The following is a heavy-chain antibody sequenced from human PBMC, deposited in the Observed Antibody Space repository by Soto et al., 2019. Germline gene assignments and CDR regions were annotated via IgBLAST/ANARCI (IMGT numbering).Heavy chain of an antibody. CDR2: FIPVYRTL. Sequence: QVQVVQSGAEVKKPGSSVKISCKASGGSFGNSAINWVRQTPGQGLEWLGGFIPVYRTLNYAQKFQGRVTITADESTGTAYMTLNSLASNDTAVYYCETGVICIGYFTVDSWGQGTRVTVSS. CDR1: GGSFGNSA. D-gene: IGHD3-3*01. CDR3: ETGVICIGYFTVDS. V-gene: IGHV1-69*01. J-gene: IGHJ4*02.